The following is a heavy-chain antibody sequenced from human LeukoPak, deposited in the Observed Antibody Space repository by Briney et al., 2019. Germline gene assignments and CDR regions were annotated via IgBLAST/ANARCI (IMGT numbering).Heavy chain of an antibody. CDR2: RRNKVMSYTT. V-gene: IGHV3-72*01. CDR3: ARIRGGAHFGMDA. Sequence: GGSPRLSCAASGFTFSDHYMDWVRQAPGKGGEWVGRRRNKVMSYTTQYAASVKDTFTISRDDSKNSLYLDMNSLKIEDTAVYYCARIRGGAHFGMDAWGQGTTVTVSS. J-gene: IGHJ6*02. D-gene: IGHD3-10*01. CDR1: GFTFSDHY.